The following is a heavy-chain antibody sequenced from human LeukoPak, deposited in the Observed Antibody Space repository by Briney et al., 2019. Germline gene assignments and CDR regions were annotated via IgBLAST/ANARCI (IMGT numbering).Heavy chain of an antibody. CDR1: GFTFYSYS. D-gene: IGHD4-17*01. CDR2: ISAISNTM. V-gene: IGHV3-48*01. J-gene: IGHJ4*02. Sequence: GGSLRLSCAASGFTFYSYSMSWVRQAPGKGLEWVSYISAISNTMYYADSVKGRFTISRDNAKSSLFLQMNSLRAEDTAVYYCASLTTVNPPGYFDYWGQGTLVIVSS. CDR3: ASLTTVNPPGYFDY.